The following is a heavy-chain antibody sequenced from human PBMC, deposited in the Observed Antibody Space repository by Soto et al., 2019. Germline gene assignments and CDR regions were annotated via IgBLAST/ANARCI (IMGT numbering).Heavy chain of an antibody. CDR3: AREDILGARSFDY. CDR2: ISSGSKTI. J-gene: IGHJ4*02. CDR1: GFTFSSYS. V-gene: IGHV3-48*02. Sequence: EVQLVESGGGLVQWGGSLRLSCAASGFTFSSYSVNWVRQAPGKGLEWVSYISSGSKTIFYADSVKGRFTVSRDNAKNSQYLQKNSLRDEDPAVYYCAREDILGARSFDYWGQGTLVTVSS. D-gene: IGHD1-26*01.